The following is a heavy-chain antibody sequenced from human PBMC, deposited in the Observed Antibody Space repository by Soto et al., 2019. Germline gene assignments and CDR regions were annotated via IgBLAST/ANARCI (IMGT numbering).Heavy chain of an antibody. Sequence: GGSLGLSCAASGFTFSSYAMHWVRQAPGKGLEWVAVISYDGSNKYYEDSVKGRFTISRDNSKNTLYLQMNSLRAEDTAVYYCARGAHYYDSSGYYFDYWGQGTLVTVSS. CDR3: ARGAHYYDSSGYYFDY. CDR2: ISYDGSNK. D-gene: IGHD3-22*01. CDR1: GFTFSSYA. V-gene: IGHV3-30-3*01. J-gene: IGHJ4*02.